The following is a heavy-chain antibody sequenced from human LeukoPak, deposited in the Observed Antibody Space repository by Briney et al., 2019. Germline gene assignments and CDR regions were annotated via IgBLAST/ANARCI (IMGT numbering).Heavy chain of an antibody. CDR3: ALYCSGGSCYSMGGAFDI. Sequence: PGGSLSLSCAASGFTFNSYWMHWVRQAPGKGLVWVSRINSDGSGTSDADFVKGRFTISRDNSKNTLYLQMNSLRAEDTAVYYCALYCSGGSCYSMGGAFDIWGQGTVVTVSS. CDR1: GFTFNSYW. D-gene: IGHD2-15*01. J-gene: IGHJ3*02. V-gene: IGHV3-74*01. CDR2: INSDGSGT.